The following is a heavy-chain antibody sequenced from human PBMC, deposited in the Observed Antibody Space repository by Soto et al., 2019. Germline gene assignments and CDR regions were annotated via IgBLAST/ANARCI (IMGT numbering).Heavy chain of an antibody. D-gene: IGHD6-13*01. CDR3: ARASRQLVYFDY. CDR2: IWYDGSNK. J-gene: IGHJ4*02. CDR1: GFTFSSYG. V-gene: IGHV3-33*01. Sequence: QVQLVESGGGVVQTGRCLRLSCPVSGFTFSSYGMHGVRQAPGKGLEWVAVIWYDGSNKYYADSVKGRFTISRDNSKNTLYLKMNSLRAEDTAVYYCARASRQLVYFDYWGQGTLVTVSS.